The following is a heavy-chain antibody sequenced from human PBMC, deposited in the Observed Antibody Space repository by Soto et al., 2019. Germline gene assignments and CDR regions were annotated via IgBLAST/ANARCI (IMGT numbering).Heavy chain of an antibody. D-gene: IGHD3-3*01. CDR2: IYYSGST. CDR3: ARHLRYYDFWSGSQYYYGIHV. Sequence: SESLSLTCPVDGGSISSRSYYWGWVRQHPGKGLQWIGRIYYSGSTYYNPSLKSRVTISVDTSKNQFSLELSSVTAADTAVYYCARHLRYYDFWSGSQYYYGIHVWGQGTTVNVSS. V-gene: IGHV4-39*01. J-gene: IGHJ6*02. CDR1: GGSISSRSYY.